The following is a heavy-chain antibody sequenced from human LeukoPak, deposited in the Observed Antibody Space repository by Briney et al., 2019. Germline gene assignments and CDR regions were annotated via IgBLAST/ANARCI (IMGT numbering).Heavy chain of an antibody. CDR2: INPNSGGT. V-gene: IGHV1-2*02. CDR3: ARDGIAVAGIRAFDI. D-gene: IGHD6-19*01. J-gene: IGHJ3*02. Sequence: ASVKVSCKASGYTFTGYYMHWVRQAPGQGLEWMGWINPNSGGTYYAQKFQGRVTMTRDTSISTAYMELSRLRSDDTAVYYCARDGIAVAGIRAFDIWGQGTMVTVSS. CDR1: GYTFTGYY.